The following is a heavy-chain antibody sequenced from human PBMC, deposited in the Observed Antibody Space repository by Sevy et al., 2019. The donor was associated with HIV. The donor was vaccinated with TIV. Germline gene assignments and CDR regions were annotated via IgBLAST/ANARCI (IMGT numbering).Heavy chain of an antibody. CDR3: ARGTCVGGDCSYFDY. J-gene: IGHJ4*02. Sequence: SETLSLTCAVYGGSFSAYYWSWIRQSPGKGLEWIGEINHSGSTNYHPSLKSRVTISVDMSKNQFSLKLSSVTAADTAVFYCARGTCVGGDCSYFDYWGQGTLVTVSS. D-gene: IGHD2-21*02. CDR2: INHSGST. V-gene: IGHV4-34*01. CDR1: GGSFSAYY.